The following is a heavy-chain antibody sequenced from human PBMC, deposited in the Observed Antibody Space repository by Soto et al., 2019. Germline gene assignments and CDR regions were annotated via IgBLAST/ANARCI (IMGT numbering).Heavy chain of an antibody. CDR2: IIPIFGTA. CDR3: AGGGFCSGSSRPFDP. CDR1: GGTFSSYA. Sequence: QVQLVQSGAEVKKPGSSVKVSCKASGGTFSSYAISWVRQAPGQGLEWMGGIIPIFGTANYAQKCQGRVTLTADKSTSTAYMGLGSMGSEDTAVYYCAGGGFCSGSSRPFDPWGQGTLVTVSS. J-gene: IGHJ5*02. V-gene: IGHV1-69*06. D-gene: IGHD3-3*01.